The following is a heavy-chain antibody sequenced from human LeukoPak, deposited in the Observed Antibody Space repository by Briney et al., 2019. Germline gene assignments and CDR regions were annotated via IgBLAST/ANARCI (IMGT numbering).Heavy chain of an antibody. CDR2: IYHSGST. J-gene: IGHJ4*02. CDR1: GGSFSGYY. Sequence: PSETLSLTCAVYGGSFSGYYWSWIRQPPGKGLEWIGYIYHSGSTYYNPSLKSRVTISVDRSKNQFSLKLSSVTAADTAVYYCARGSSAGAFFDYWGQGTLVTVSS. D-gene: IGHD3-10*01. V-gene: IGHV4-34*01. CDR3: ARGSSAGAFFDY.